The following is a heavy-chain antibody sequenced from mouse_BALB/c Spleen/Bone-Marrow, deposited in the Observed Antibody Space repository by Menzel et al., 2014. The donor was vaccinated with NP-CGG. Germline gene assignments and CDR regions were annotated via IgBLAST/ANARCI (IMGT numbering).Heavy chain of an antibody. CDR1: GFTFTDYY. CDR3: ARDRGLTYFDY. V-gene: IGHV7-3*02. CDR2: IRNKANGYTT. Sequence: EVKLVDSGGGLVQPGDSLRLSCAPSGFTFTDYYMNWVRQPPGKALEWLGFIRNKANGYTTEYSASVKGRFTISRDNSQSILYLQMNTLRAEDSATYYCARDRGLTYFDYWGQGTTLTASS. J-gene: IGHJ2*01. D-gene: IGHD2-4*01.